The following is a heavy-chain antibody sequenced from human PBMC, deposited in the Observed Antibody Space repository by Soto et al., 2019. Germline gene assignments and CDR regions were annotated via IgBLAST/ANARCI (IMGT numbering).Heavy chain of an antibody. V-gene: IGHV3-11*05. J-gene: IGHJ4*02. CDR2: ISSSSSYT. Sequence: GGSLRLSCAASGFTFSDYYMSWIRQAPGKGLEWVSYISSSSSYTNYADSVKGRFTISRDNAKNSLYLQMNSLRAEDTAVYYYARVPLSYYDSSGYLDYWGQGTLVTVSS. D-gene: IGHD3-22*01. CDR1: GFTFSDYY. CDR3: ARVPLSYYDSSGYLDY.